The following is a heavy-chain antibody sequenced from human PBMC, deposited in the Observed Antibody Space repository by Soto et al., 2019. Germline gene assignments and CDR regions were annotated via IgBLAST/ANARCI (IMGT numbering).Heavy chain of an antibody. J-gene: IGHJ4*02. CDR1: GDSLKNHY. V-gene: IGHV4-59*11. D-gene: IGHD3-10*01. Sequence: GPGPGVTSETLSLTCSVSGDSLKNHYWAWIRHSPGKGLEWIGNIYDSGSTNYSPALKSRVSMSVDTSKNLFSLKMNSVTAADTAVYYCAGSSMVPVDYFDFWGQGTVVTVSS. CDR2: IYDSGST. CDR3: AGSSMVPVDYFDF.